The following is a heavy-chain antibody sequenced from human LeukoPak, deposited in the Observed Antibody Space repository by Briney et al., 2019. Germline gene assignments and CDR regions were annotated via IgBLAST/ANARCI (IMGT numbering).Heavy chain of an antibody. J-gene: IGHJ6*03. Sequence: SVKVSCKASGGTFSSYAISWVRQAPGQGLEWMGGIIPIFGTANYAQKFQGRATITADKSTSTAYMELGSLRSEDTAVYYCARAQGGTYYDILTGSLYYYMDVWGKGTTVTVSS. CDR1: GGTFSSYA. V-gene: IGHV1-69*06. D-gene: IGHD3-9*01. CDR3: ARAQGGTYYDILTGSLYYYMDV. CDR2: IIPIFGTA.